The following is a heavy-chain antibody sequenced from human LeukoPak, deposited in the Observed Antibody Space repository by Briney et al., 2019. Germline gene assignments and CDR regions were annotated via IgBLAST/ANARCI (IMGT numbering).Heavy chain of an antibody. CDR3: ARPYYDFTNYYYMDV. CDR1: RHSISSGYY. CDR2: IYHIGDT. J-gene: IGHJ6*03. V-gene: IGHV4-38-2*02. D-gene: IGHD3-3*01. Sequence: SETLSLTCSVSRHSISSGYYWGWILQSPGKGLVWIGSIYHIGDTYYNPSLKSRATISVDTSNNQLSLRLSSVAAADTAVYYCARPYYDFTNYYYMDVWGKGTTVTVSS.